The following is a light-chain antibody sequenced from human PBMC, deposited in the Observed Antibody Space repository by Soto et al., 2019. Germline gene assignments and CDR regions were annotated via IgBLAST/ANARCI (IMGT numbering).Light chain of an antibody. J-gene: IGLJ3*02. Sequence: SYELTQPLSVSVALGQTARITCGGNNIGSKNVHWYQQKPGQAPVLVIYRDNNRPSGIPERFSGSNSGNTATLPISRAQAGDEADYYCQVWDSSTARVFGGGTKLTVL. V-gene: IGLV3-9*01. CDR3: QVWDSSTARV. CDR2: RDN. CDR1: NIGSKN.